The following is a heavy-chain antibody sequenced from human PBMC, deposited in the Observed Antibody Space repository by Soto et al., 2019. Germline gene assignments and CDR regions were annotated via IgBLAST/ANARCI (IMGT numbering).Heavy chain of an antibody. D-gene: IGHD3-10*01. CDR2: INHSGST. J-gene: IGHJ4*02. V-gene: IGHV4-34*01. CDR3: ARGGKPSMVRGVSIDY. Sequence: QVQLQQWGAGLLKPSETLSLTCAVYGRSFSGYYWSWIRQPPGKGLEWIGEINHSGSTNYNPSLKSRVTISVDTSKNQFSLKLSSVTAADTAVYYCARGGKPSMVRGVSIDYWGQGTLVTVSS. CDR1: GRSFSGYY.